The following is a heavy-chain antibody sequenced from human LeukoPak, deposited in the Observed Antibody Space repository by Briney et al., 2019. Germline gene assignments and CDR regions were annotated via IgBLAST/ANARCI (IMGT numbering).Heavy chain of an antibody. CDR2: IYYSGST. Sequence: SETLSLTCTVSGGSISSSSYYWGWIRQPPGKGLESIGSIYYSGSTYYNPSLKSRVTISVDTSKNQFSLKLSSVTAADTAVYYCARQSWSGYSYYYYYMDVWGKGTTVTVSS. V-gene: IGHV4-39*01. J-gene: IGHJ6*03. CDR3: ARQSWSGYSYYYYYMDV. CDR1: GGSISSSSYY. D-gene: IGHD1-14*01.